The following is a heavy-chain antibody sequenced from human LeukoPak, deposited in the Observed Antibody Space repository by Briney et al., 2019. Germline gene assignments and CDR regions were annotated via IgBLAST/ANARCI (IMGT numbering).Heavy chain of an antibody. CDR1: VFTFSRYV. V-gene: IGHV3-48*03. J-gene: IGHJ4*02. D-gene: IGHD3-3*01. CDR3: ARVRYYDFLSSYSVDY. CDR2: ISSSGSTI. Sequence: GWSLRLSCAASVFTFSRYVINWVRQAPAKGLAWVSYISSSGSTIYYADSVKGRFTISRDNANNSLFLQMNSLRAEDTAVYYCARVRYYDFLSSYSVDYWGQGTLVTVSS.